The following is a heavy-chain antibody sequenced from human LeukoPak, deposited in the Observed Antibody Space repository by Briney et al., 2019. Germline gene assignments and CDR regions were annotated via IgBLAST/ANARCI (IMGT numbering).Heavy chain of an antibody. CDR2: ISGNGDIT. CDR3: AKVTGGDMITYGGLDY. CDR1: GFTFSSYW. J-gene: IGHJ4*02. V-gene: IGHV3-23*01. Sequence: GGSLRLSCAASGFTFSSYWMNWARQAPGKGLEWVSAISGNGDITYYTDSVKGRFTISRDNSKNTLYLQMNSLRAEDTAVYYCAKVTGGDMITYGGLDYWGQGTLVTVSS. D-gene: IGHD3-16*01.